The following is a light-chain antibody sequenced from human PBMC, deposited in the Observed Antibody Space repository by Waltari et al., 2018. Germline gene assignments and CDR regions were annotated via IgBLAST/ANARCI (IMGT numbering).Light chain of an antibody. J-gene: IGKJ4*01. CDR2: EAS. CDR3: QQYSGYSGP. Sequence: AFRMTQSPSSLSASTGDRVTITCRASQYISNYLAWFQQRPGKAPKLLIYEASTLQRGVPSRFSGSGSGTDFTLTITSLQPDDFATYYCQQYSGYSGPFGGGTKVEIK. V-gene: IGKV1-8*01. CDR1: QYISNY.